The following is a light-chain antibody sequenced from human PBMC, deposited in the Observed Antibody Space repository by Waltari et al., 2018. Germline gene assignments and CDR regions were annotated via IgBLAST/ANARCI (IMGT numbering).Light chain of an antibody. CDR1: QNVNTN. Sequence: EIVMTQSPATLSVSPGGRATLSCRASQNVNTNLAWYQHKPGLAPRLLIYYASTRATGIPARFSGSGSGTEFTLTISSLQSEDFAVYFCQQHNDWPLTFGGGTKVEIK. CDR2: YAS. CDR3: QQHNDWPLT. J-gene: IGKJ4*01. V-gene: IGKV3-15*01.